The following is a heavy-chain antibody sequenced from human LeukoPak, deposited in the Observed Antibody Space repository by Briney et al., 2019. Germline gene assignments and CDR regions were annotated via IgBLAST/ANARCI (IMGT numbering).Heavy chain of an antibody. Sequence: ASVKVSCKASGYTFTSYGISWVRQAPGQGLEWMGWISAYNGNTNYAQKLQGRVTMTTDTSTSTAYMELRSLRSDDTAVYYCAMQTGGGYSYGYGFDYWGQGTLVTVSS. CDR1: GYTFTSYG. CDR2: ISAYNGNT. J-gene: IGHJ4*02. V-gene: IGHV1-18*01. CDR3: AMQTGGGYSYGYGFDY. D-gene: IGHD5-18*01.